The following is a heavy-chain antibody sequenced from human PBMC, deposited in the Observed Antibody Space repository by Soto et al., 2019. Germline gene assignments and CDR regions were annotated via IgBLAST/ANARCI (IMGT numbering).Heavy chain of an antibody. J-gene: IGHJ4*02. CDR1: GYTFTSYG. Sequence: QVQLVQSGAEVKTPGASVKVSCKASGYTFTSYGISWVRQAPGQGLEWMGWISAYNGNTNYAQKLQGRVTMTTDTSTSTAYMELRSLRSDDTAVYYCARDRPIYSSGWPFDYWGQGTLVTVSS. V-gene: IGHV1-18*01. CDR3: ARDRPIYSSGWPFDY. D-gene: IGHD6-19*01. CDR2: ISAYNGNT.